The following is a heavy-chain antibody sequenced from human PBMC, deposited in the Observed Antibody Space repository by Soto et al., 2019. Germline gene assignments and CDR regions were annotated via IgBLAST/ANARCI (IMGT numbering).Heavy chain of an antibody. D-gene: IGHD1-20*01. J-gene: IGHJ6*02. CDR1: GFTFSSYG. CDR2: ISYDGSNK. CDR3: AKDAIRRHITGTTDNYYYYGMDV. Sequence: GGSLRLSCAASGFTFSSYGMHWVRQAPGKGLEWVAVISYDGSNKYYADSVKGRFTISRDNSKNTLYLQMNSLRAEDTAVYYCAKDAIRRHITGTTDNYYYYGMDVWGQGTLVTVSS. V-gene: IGHV3-30*18.